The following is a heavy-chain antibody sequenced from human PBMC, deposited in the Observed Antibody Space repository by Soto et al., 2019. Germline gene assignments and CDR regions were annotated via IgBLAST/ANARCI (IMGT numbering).Heavy chain of an antibody. D-gene: IGHD3-3*01. V-gene: IGHV4-34*01. J-gene: IGHJ6*03. CDR1: GGSFSGYY. Sequence: QVQLQQWGAGLLKPSETLSLTCAVYGGSFSGYYWSWIRQPPGKGLEWIGEINHSGSTNYNPSLKSRVTISVDTSKNQFSLKLSSVTAADTAVYYCARGHPPDFWSGYHLYYYYYMDVWGKGTTVTVSS. CDR2: INHSGST. CDR3: ARGHPPDFWSGYHLYYYYYMDV.